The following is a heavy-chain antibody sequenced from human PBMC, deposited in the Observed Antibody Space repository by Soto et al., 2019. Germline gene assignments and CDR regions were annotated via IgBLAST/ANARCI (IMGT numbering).Heavy chain of an antibody. J-gene: IGHJ5*02. CDR2: TYFRSKWYN. CDR3: AKGDNLGPRTGYAFDP. Sequence: SQTLSLTCAISGDSVSSNTASWNWIRQSPSRGLEWLGRTYFRSKWYNDYAVSVKSRIIINPDTSNNQFSLQLNSVTPEDTAVYFCAKGDNLGPRTGYAFDPWGQGIMVTVSS. D-gene: IGHD5-12*01. V-gene: IGHV6-1*01. CDR1: GDSVSSNTAS.